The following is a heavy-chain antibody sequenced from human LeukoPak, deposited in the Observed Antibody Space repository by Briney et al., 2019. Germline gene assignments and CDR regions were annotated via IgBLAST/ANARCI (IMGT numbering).Heavy chain of an antibody. V-gene: IGHV3-30*04. CDR2: ISYDGSNK. Sequence: GGSLRLTCAASGFTFSSYAMNWVRQAPVKGLEWVAVISYDGSNKYYADSVKGRFTISRDNSKNTLYLQMNSLKTEDTAVYYCTTERPWFDYWGQGTLVTVSS. J-gene: IGHJ4*02. CDR1: GFTFSSYA. CDR3: TTERPWFDY.